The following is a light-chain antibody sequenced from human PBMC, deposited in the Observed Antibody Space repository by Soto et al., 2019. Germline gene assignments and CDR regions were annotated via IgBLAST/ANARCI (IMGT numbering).Light chain of an antibody. V-gene: IGKV1-39*01. Sequence: DIQMTQAPSSLSASVGDRVTLTCRASQSVAGYLNWYQQKPGGAPHLLIYAASTLQSGVPSRFSGSGSGTDFKLTISSLQPEDVATYYCQQSYTSSWTFGPGTK. CDR1: QSVAGY. J-gene: IGKJ1*01. CDR3: QQSYTSSWT. CDR2: AAS.